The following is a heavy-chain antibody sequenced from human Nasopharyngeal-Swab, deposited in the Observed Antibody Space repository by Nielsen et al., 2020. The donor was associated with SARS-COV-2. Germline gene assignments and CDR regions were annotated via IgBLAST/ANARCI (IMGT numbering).Heavy chain of an antibody. CDR3: ARSTIAVAGRGISDY. J-gene: IGHJ4*02. CDR2: ISAYNGNT. V-gene: IGHV1-18*01. Sequence: ASVNVSCKASGYTFTSYGISWVRQAPGQGLEWMGWISAYNGNTNYAQKLQGRVTMTTDTSTSTAYMELRSLRSDDTAVYYCARSTIAVAGRGISDYWGQGTLVTVSS. D-gene: IGHD6-19*01. CDR1: GYTFTSYG.